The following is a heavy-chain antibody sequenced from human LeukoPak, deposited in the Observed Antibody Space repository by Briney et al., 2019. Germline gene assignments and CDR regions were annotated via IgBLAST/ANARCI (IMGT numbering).Heavy chain of an antibody. CDR2: ISYDGSNK. V-gene: IGHV3-30*18. CDR3: AKEHWWNYYYGMDV. Sequence: GRSLRLSCAASGFTFSSYGMHWVRQAPGKGLEWVAVISYDGSNKYYADSVKGRFTISRDNSKNTLYLQMNSLRAEDTAVYYCAKEHWWNYYYGMDVWGQGTTVTVSS. J-gene: IGHJ6*02. CDR1: GFTFSSYG. D-gene: IGHD2-15*01.